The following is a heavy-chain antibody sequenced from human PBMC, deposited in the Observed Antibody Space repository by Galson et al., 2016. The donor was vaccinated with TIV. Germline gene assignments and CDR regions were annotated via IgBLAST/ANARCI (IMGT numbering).Heavy chain of an antibody. V-gene: IGHV1-46*01. J-gene: IGHJ4*02. CDR2: INPSGGRT. D-gene: IGHD2-15*01. CDR1: GYNFTNYY. CDR3: ARDQDSGAYFDY. Sequence: SVKVSCKASGYNFTNYYLHWVRQAPGQGLEWMGIINPSGGRTSYSQKVQGRLTMTSETSTTTIYMDLTSLTSEDTAVYYCARDQDSGAYFDYWGQGTLVTVSS.